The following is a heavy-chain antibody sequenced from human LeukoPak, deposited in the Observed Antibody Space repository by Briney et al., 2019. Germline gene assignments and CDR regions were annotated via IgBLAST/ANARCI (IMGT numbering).Heavy chain of an antibody. CDR3: ASFIAAALRRYAFDI. J-gene: IGHJ3*02. V-gene: IGHV4-59*06. CDR2: IYYSGST. D-gene: IGHD6-13*01. CDR1: GGSISSYY. Sequence: SETLSLTCTVSGGSISSYYWSWIRQPPGKGLEWIGYIYYSGSTYYNPSLKSRVTISVDTSKNQFSLKLSSVTAADTAVYYCASFIAAALRRYAFDIWGQGTMVTVSS.